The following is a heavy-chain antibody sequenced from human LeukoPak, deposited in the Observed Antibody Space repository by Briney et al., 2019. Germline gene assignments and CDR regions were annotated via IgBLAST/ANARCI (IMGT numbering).Heavy chain of an antibody. V-gene: IGHV4-38-2*02. Sequence: SETLSLTCSVPGYSIGSDHYWGWIRRSPGKGLEWIGSIDHRGNTYYRPSLKSRVTISLATSKNQFSLKLTSVNAADTAVYYCARIKEANYYYMDVWGKGTTVTVSS. CDR3: ARIKEANYYYMDV. CDR2: IDHRGNT. J-gene: IGHJ6*03. CDR1: GYSIGSDHY.